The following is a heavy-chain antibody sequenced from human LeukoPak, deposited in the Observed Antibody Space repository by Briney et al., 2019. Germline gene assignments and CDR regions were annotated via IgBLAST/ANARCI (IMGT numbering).Heavy chain of an antibody. V-gene: IGHV4-59*01. CDR1: GGSISSYY. D-gene: IGHD6-13*01. J-gene: IGHJ1*01. Sequence: KPSETLSLTCTVSGGSISSYYWSWIRQPPGKGLEWIGDIYYSGSTNYNPSLKSRVTISVDTSKNQFSLKLSSVTAADTAVYYCARARGSSWYRYFQHWGQGTLVTVSS. CDR2: IYYSGST. CDR3: ARARGSSWYRYFQH.